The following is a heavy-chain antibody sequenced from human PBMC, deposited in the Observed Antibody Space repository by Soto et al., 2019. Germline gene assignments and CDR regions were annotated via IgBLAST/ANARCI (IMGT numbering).Heavy chain of an antibody. CDR1: GFNISYYT. Sequence: EVQLLESGGGLVQPGGSLRLSCVASGFNISYYTMSWVRQAPGKGLEWVSGISNSGDTIYYADSVKGRFTISRDNFKNALYLQMHCLRAVDTAVYYCACPLPAPTHYDYYDMDVWGQGTRVSVSS. J-gene: IGHJ6*01. CDR3: ACPLPAPTHYDYYDMDV. D-gene: IGHD2-2*01. CDR2: ISNSGDTI. V-gene: IGHV3-23*01.